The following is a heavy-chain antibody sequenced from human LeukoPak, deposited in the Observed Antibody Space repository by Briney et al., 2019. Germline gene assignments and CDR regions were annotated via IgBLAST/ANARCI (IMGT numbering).Heavy chain of an antibody. J-gene: IGHJ4*02. CDR3: TTSCGSGSYVS. Sequence: PGGSLRLSCAASGLTFSNAWMTWVRQAPGKGLEWVGRIRSKTDGGTADYAAPVKGRFTISRDDSKYTLYLQLNSLKTEDTAVYYCTTSCGSGSYVSWGQGTLVTVSS. D-gene: IGHD3-10*01. CDR1: GLTFSNAW. V-gene: IGHV3-15*01. CDR2: IRSKTDGGTA.